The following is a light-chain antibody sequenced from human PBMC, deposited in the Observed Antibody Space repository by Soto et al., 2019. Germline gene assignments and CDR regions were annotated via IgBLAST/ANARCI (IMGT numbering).Light chain of an antibody. Sequence: EIVLTQSPATLSLSPGERATLSCRASQSVSSYLAWYQQKPGQAPRLLIYDASNRATGIPARFSGSGSGTAFTLPISSLEPEDVAVYYCQQRSNWLFTFGPGTKVDIK. V-gene: IGKV3-11*01. CDR1: QSVSSY. CDR3: QQRSNWLFT. CDR2: DAS. J-gene: IGKJ3*01.